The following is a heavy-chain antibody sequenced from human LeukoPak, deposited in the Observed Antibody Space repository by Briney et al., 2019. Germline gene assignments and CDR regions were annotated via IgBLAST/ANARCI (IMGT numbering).Heavy chain of an antibody. Sequence: ASVKVSCKASGGTFSSYAISWVRQAPGQGLEWMGGIIPIFGTANYAQKFQGRVTITTDESTSTAYMELSSLRSEDTAVYYCARDGYNTDYYYYMYVWGKGNTVTVSS. CDR1: GGTFSSYA. CDR2: IIPIFGTA. V-gene: IGHV1-69*05. D-gene: IGHD5-24*01. J-gene: IGHJ6*03. CDR3: ARDGYNTDYYYYMYV.